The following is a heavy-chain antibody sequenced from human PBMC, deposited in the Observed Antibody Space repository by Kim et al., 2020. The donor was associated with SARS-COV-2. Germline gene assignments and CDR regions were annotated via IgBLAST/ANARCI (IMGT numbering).Heavy chain of an antibody. D-gene: IGHD2-15*01. Sequence: ASVKVSCKASGYTFTKNAIHWVRRAPGQRLESMGWINTDNGNTKYSQKFQGKVTITRDTSASTAYMELTSLTSEDTAVYFCARGISGGFDPWGQGTLVTVS. CDR1: GYTFTKNA. V-gene: IGHV1-3*04. CDR2: INTDNGNT. J-gene: IGHJ5*02. CDR3: ARGISGGFDP.